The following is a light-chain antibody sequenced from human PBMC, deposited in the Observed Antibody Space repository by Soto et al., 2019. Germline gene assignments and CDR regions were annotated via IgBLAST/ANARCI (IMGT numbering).Light chain of an antibody. J-gene: IGKJ4*01. V-gene: IGKV1-12*01. CDR1: QGISNW. CDR3: QQANSFKLT. Sequence: DNQLAQSPSSLSASVGGNETXTRRASQGISNWLAWYQQKPGKAPKLLIYAASTLQSGVPSRFSGSGSGTDFTLTISSLQPEDFATYFCQQANSFKLTFGGGTKVDIK. CDR2: AAS.